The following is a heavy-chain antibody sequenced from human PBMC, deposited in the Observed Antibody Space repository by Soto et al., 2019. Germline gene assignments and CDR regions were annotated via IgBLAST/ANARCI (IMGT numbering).Heavy chain of an antibody. V-gene: IGHV3-23*01. J-gene: IGHJ5*02. CDR1: GFTFKNQA. CDR3: AEGGGGYSSTWGRKGDVT. D-gene: IGHD6-13*01. Sequence: EVQLLESGGGLVQPGGSLRLSCAASGFTFKNQALSWVRQFPGGGLQWVSAIRGGSENTNYADPVKGRFTISRDNSKNTMFLQMNSLRVEDTAVYYCAEGGGGYSSTWGRKGDVTWGQGTLVTVSS. CDR2: IRGGSENT.